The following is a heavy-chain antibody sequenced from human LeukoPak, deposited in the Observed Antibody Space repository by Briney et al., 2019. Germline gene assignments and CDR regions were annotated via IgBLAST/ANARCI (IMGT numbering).Heavy chain of an antibody. V-gene: IGHV1-2*06. J-gene: IGHJ2*01. CDR3: VRVLSGGLHL. D-gene: IGHD6-25*01. CDR1: GYTFSGEY. Sequence: ASVKVSCKASGYTFSGEYMHWVRQAPGQGLERVGRNNPKSGGTNYAQKFKGRVTMTSDTSSSTLYGEVSRLTSDDTAVYYCVRVLSGGLHLWGRGPQLTVSS. CDR2: NNPKSGGT.